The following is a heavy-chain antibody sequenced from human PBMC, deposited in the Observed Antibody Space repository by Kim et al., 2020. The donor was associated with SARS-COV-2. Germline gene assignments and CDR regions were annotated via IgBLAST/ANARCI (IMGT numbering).Heavy chain of an antibody. CDR3: AKWSAYCGGDCLRYFDY. V-gene: IGHV3-23*01. Sequence: GGSLRLSCAASGFTFSNYAMSWVRQAPGKGLEWVSGISANTAGTFYADSVKGRFTISRDNSKNTLYLQMNSLRAEDTAIYYCAKWSAYCGGDCLRYFDYWGQGILVTVSS. D-gene: IGHD2-21*02. CDR2: ISANTAGT. CDR1: GFTFSNYA. J-gene: IGHJ4*02.